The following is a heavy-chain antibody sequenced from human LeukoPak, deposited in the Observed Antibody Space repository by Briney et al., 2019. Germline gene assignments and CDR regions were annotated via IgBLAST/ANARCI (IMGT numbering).Heavy chain of an antibody. J-gene: IGHJ4*02. V-gene: IGHV3-7*01. CDR1: GFIFNNYW. CDR3: ARDDASSSFTY. D-gene: IGHD3-16*01. CDR2: IKPDGSQR. Sequence: GGSLRLSCAASGFIFNNYWMDWLRQAPGMGLEWVASIKPDGSQRDYVDSVKGRFTISRDNAQNSLYLQMNNLRVEDTAVYYCARDDASSSFTYWGQGALVTVSS.